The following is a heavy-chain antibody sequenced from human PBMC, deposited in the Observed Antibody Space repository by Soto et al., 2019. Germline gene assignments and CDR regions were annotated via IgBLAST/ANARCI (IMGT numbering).Heavy chain of an antibody. V-gene: IGHV3-23*01. J-gene: IGHJ5*02. CDR3: AKNSGWFNT. CDR2: IDGSGATT. Sequence: QVLQSGGGLVQPGGSPTLSCAASGFPFSSTDMTWVRQAPGKGLEWVSTIDGSGATTYYADSVKGRFTISRDNSKNTVYLRMNSLRADDTALYFCAKNSGWFNTWGQGALVTVSS. D-gene: IGHD3-10*01. CDR1: GFPFSSTD.